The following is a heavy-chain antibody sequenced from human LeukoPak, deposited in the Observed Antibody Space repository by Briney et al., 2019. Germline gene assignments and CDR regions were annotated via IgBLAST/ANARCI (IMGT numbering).Heavy chain of an antibody. V-gene: IGHV3-74*01. Sequence: PGGSLRLSCAASGFTFSIYWMHWLRQAPGKGLVWVSRINSDGSTTNYADSVKGRFTISRDNAKNTLYLQMNSLRAEDTAVYYCARDFKNYGMDVWGQGTTVTVSS. CDR1: GFTFSIYW. CDR2: INSDGSTT. CDR3: ARDFKNYGMDV. J-gene: IGHJ6*02.